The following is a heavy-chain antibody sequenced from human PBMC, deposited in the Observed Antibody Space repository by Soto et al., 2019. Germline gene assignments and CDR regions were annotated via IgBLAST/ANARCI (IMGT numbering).Heavy chain of an antibody. CDR1: GFTFSSYA. J-gene: IGHJ4*02. Sequence: EVQLLESGGGLVQPGGSLRLSCAASGFTFSSYAMSWVRQAPGKGLEWVSAISGSGGSTYYADSVKGRFTISRDNSKNTLYLQMNSLRAEDTAVYYCAKVKTLTGTRSGSSDYWGQGTLVTVSS. D-gene: IGHD1-20*01. V-gene: IGHV3-23*01. CDR2: ISGSGGST. CDR3: AKVKTLTGTRSGSSDY.